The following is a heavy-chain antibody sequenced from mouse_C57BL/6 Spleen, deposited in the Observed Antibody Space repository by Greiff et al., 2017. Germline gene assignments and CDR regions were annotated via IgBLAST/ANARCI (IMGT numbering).Heavy chain of an antibody. J-gene: IGHJ3*01. D-gene: IGHD1-1*02. CDR2: IYPRSGNT. Sequence: QVQLKQSGAELARPGASVKLSCKASGYTFTSYGISWVKQRTGQGLEWIGEIYPRSGNTYYNEKFKGKATLTADKSSSTAYMELRSLTSEDSAVYFCAMSEGPLWWFAYWGQGTLVTVSA. CDR3: AMSEGPLWWFAY. CDR1: GYTFTSYG. V-gene: IGHV1-81*01.